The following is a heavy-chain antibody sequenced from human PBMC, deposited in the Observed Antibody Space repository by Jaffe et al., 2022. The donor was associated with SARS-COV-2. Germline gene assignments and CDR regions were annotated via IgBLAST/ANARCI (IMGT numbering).Heavy chain of an antibody. CDR2: IGWNSDSI. CDR1: GLTFEDYA. J-gene: IGHJ1*01. Sequence: EVQLEESGGGLVQPGRSLRLSCAASGLTFEDYAMHWVRQAPGKGLEWVSGIGWNSDSIGYADSVKGRFTISRDNAKKFLYLQMNSLRGEDTALYYCSVGATTAEYFQHWGQGTPVTVSS. CDR3: SVGATTAEYFQH. V-gene: IGHV3-9*01. D-gene: IGHD1-26*01.